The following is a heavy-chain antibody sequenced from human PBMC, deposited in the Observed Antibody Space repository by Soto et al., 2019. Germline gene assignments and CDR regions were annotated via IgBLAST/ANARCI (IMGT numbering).Heavy chain of an antibody. CDR3: AGERSSSSYNDAFDI. D-gene: IGHD3-22*01. V-gene: IGHV4-59*01. CDR1: GGSISSYF. Sequence: SETLSLTCPVSGGSISSYFWSWILQPPGKGLEWIGYIYYTGSTNYNPSLKSRVTISVDTSKNQFSLKLSSVTAADTAVYYCAGERSSSSYNDAFDIWGQGTMVTVSS. J-gene: IGHJ3*02. CDR2: IYYTGST.